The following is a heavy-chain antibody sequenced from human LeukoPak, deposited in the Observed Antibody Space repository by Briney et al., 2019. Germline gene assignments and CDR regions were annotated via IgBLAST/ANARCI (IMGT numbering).Heavy chain of an antibody. V-gene: IGHV1-46*01. CDR2: INPSVSST. CDR3: AKPHMITFGGIIVPDFDY. J-gene: IGHJ4*02. Sequence: GASVKVSCKASGYDFTTNYIHWVRQAPGQGLEWMGTINPSVSSTTYGQRFRGRVTMTRDTSTATVYMDLGSLTSGDTAVYYCAKPHMITFGGIIVPDFDYWGQGTLVTVSS. D-gene: IGHD3-16*02. CDR1: GYDFTTNY.